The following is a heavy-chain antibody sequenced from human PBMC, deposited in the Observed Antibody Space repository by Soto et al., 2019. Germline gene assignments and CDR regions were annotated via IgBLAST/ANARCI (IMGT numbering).Heavy chain of an antibody. CDR3: VRVVAIPGYPDN. Sequence: QVQLVQSGAEVRQPASSVKVSCTTSGGTFSSYAISWVRQAPGQGLEWMGGIVPIVDTSTYAQKFQGRVTITADESTSTVYMELSSLGSDDTAVYYCVRVVAIPGYPDNWGQGTLVTVSS. CDR1: GGTFSSYA. V-gene: IGHV1-69*12. CDR2: IVPIVDTS. J-gene: IGHJ4*02. D-gene: IGHD5-12*01.